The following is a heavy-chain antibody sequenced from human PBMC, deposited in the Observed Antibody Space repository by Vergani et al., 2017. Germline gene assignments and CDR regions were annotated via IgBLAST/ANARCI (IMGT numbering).Heavy chain of an antibody. CDR2: TWYDGNNK. V-gene: IGHV3-33*06. Sequence: QVQLVESGGGVVQPGRSQRLSCAASGFTFNQYGMHWVRQAPGKGLEWVAVTWYDGNNKQYADSVKGRFTISRDNSKSTMYLQMNSLSAGDTAVYYCAKANPRNSGYDYLYYYHAMDVWGQGTTVTVSS. D-gene: IGHD5-12*01. J-gene: IGHJ6*02. CDR3: AKANPRNSGYDYLYYYHAMDV. CDR1: GFTFNQYG.